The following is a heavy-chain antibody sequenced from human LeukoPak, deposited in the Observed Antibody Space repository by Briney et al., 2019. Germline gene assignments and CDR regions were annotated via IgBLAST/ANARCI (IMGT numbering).Heavy chain of an antibody. CDR3: ARGSSSGWYRTAHAFDI. Sequence: PSETLSLTCAVSGGSISSSNWWSWVRQPPEKGLEWIGEIYHSGSTNYNPSLKSRVTISVDKSKNQFSLKLSSVTAADTAVYYCARGSSSGWYRTAHAFDIWGQGTMVTVSS. J-gene: IGHJ3*02. D-gene: IGHD6-19*01. CDR1: GGSISSSNW. V-gene: IGHV4-4*02. CDR2: IYHSGST.